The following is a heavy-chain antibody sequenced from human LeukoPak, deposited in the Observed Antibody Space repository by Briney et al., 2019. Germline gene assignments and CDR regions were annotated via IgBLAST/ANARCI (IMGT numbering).Heavy chain of an antibody. V-gene: IGHV3-23*01. CDR3: AKDGSTSCYTCLNDAFDI. CDR1: GFTFSGYA. CDR2: ISGSGGST. Sequence: GGSLRLSCAASGFTFSGYAMSWVRQAPGKGLEWVSAISGSGGSTYYADSVKGRFTISRDNSKNTLYLQMNSLRAEDTAVYYCAKDGSTSCYTCLNDAFDIWGQGTMVTVSS. J-gene: IGHJ3*02. D-gene: IGHD2-2*01.